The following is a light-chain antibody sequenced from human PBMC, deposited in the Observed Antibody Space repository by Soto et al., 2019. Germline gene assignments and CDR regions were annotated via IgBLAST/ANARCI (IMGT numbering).Light chain of an antibody. CDR3: QQYNTWPPST. Sequence: PGERATLSCRASQSVSSQLAWYQQKPGQAPRLLIYGASTRATGIPARFSGSGSGTEFTLSISSLQSEDSAVYYCQQYNTWPPSTFGQGTRLEIK. CDR1: QSVSSQ. J-gene: IGKJ5*01. CDR2: GAS. V-gene: IGKV3D-15*01.